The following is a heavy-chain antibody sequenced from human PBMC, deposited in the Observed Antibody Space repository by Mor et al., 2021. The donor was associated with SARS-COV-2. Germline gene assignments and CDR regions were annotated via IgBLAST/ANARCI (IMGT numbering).Heavy chain of an antibody. D-gene: IGHD3-22*01. V-gene: IGHV4-4*02. J-gene: IGHJ4*02. Sequence: KGLEWIGEIYHSGSTNYNPSLKSRVTISVDKSKNQFSLKLSSVTAADTAVYYCARDPIYYYDSSGLDYWGQGTLVTV. CDR2: IYHSGST. CDR3: ARDPIYYYDSSGLDY.